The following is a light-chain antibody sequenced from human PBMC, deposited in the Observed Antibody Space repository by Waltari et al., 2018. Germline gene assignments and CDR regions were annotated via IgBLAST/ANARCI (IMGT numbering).Light chain of an antibody. CDR2: EAS. Sequence: QSALTHPASVSGSPGQSISISCIGTSRAVGTYNLVSWYQHHPGKAPKLIVFEASKRPSGVSNRFSGSKAANTAPLIISGLQADDEADYYCCSYAGSGSWVFGGGTKVTVI. J-gene: IGLJ3*02. V-gene: IGLV2-23*01. CDR1: SRAVGTYNL. CDR3: CSYAGSGSWV.